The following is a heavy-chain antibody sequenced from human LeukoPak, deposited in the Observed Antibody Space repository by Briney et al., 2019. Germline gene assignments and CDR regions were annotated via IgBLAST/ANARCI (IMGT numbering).Heavy chain of an antibody. CDR3: TSTFSSSYYFYY. J-gene: IGHJ4*02. D-gene: IGHD6-6*01. Sequence: GGSLRLSCAASGFTFSGSAMHWVRQASGKGLEWVGRIRSKANSYATAYAASVKGRFTISTDKSKNTAYLQMNSLKTEDTAVYYCTSTFSSSYYFYYWGQGTLVTASS. V-gene: IGHV3-73*01. CDR2: IRSKANSYAT. CDR1: GFTFSGSA.